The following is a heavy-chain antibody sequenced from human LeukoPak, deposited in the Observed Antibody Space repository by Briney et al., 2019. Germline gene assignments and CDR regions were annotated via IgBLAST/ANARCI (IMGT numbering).Heavy chain of an antibody. V-gene: IGHV3-30-3*01. CDR3: ARVLTDYYDSSGYFDY. J-gene: IGHJ4*02. Sequence: GSLRLSCAASGFTFSSYWMSWVRQAPGKGLEWVAVISYDGSNKYYADSVKGRFTISRDNSKNTLYLQMNSLRAEDTAVYYCARVLTDYYDSSGYFDYWGQGTLVTVSS. CDR1: GFTFSSYW. CDR2: ISYDGSNK. D-gene: IGHD3-22*01.